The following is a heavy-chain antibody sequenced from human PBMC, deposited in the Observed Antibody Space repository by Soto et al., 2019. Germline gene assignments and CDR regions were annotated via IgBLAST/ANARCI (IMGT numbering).Heavy chain of an antibody. J-gene: IGHJ6*02. CDR3: ARGETYLGV. CDR2: IIPIFSSR. V-gene: IGHV1-69*01. D-gene: IGHD3-16*01. CDR1: RDTFNKYA. Sequence: QVQLVQSGAEVKKPGSSVKVSCKTSRDTFNKYAFNWVRQAPGQGLEWMGWIIPIFSSRNYAEKFQGRVTITADDSTSTAYMELRSPRFEVTAVYYCARGETYLGVWGQGTTVTVSS.